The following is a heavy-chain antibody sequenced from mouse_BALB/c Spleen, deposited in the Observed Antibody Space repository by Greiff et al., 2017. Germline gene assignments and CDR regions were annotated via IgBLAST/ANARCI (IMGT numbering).Heavy chain of an antibody. V-gene: IGHV14-3*02. CDR1: GFNIKDTY. D-gene: IGHD2-14*01. J-gene: IGHJ3*01. Sequence: VQLKESGAELVKPGASVKLSCTASGFNIKDTYMHWVKQRPEQGLEWIGRIDPANGNTKYDPKFQGKATITADTSSNTAYLQLSSLTSEDTAVYYCARDWVRAYWGQGTLVTVSA. CDR3: ARDWVRAY. CDR2: IDPANGNT.